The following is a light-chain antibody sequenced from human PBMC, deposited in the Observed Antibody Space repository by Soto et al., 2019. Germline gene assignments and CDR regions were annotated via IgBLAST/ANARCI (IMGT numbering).Light chain of an antibody. V-gene: IGLV1-51*02. CDR3: GTWDSSLSVGV. CDR2: ETE. CDR1: SSNIGNSY. Sequence: QSVLTQPPSVSAAPGQKVTMSCSGGSSNIGNSYVSWYQHLPGTAPKLLIYETEKRPSDIPDRFSASKSGTSATLGISGLQTGDEADYYCGTWDSSLSVGVLGGGTKLTV. J-gene: IGLJ2*01.